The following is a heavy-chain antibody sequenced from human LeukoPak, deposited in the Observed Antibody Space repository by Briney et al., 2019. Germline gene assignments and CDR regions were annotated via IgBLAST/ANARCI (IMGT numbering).Heavy chain of an antibody. V-gene: IGHV3-30*02. CDR2: IRYNGNNQ. Sequence: PGGSLRLSCAASGFTFSDYYMNWIRQAPGKGLEWVAFIRYNGNNQYYADSVKGRFTISRDNSKNTLYLQMNSLKGDDTAVYYCAKDSAFYYIDVWGKGTTVIISS. D-gene: IGHD3-10*01. CDR1: GFTFSDYY. J-gene: IGHJ6*03. CDR3: AKDSAFYYIDV.